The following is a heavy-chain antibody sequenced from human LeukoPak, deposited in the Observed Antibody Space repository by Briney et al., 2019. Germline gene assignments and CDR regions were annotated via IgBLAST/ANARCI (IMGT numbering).Heavy chain of an antibody. Sequence: GGSLRLSCAASGFTFSNYATSWVRQAPGKGLEWVSAISESGGSTFYADSVKGRFTISRDNSKNSLYLQMNSLRAEDTAVYYCARDVGYYDILTTVQEPFDIWGQGTMVTVSS. D-gene: IGHD3-9*01. CDR1: GFTFSNYA. CDR3: ARDVGYYDILTTVQEPFDI. V-gene: IGHV3-23*01. CDR2: ISESGGST. J-gene: IGHJ3*02.